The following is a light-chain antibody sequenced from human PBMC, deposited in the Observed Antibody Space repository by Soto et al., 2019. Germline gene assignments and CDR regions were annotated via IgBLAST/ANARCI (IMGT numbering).Light chain of an antibody. CDR2: GAS. V-gene: IGKV3-20*01. CDR3: QQYRIPPPYT. J-gene: IGKJ2*01. CDR1: QNVASNY. Sequence: EIVLTQSPGTLSLSAGERATLSCRASQNVASNYLAWYQQKPGQSPRLLIYGASSRATDSPDTFSGSGSGSDFTLTISSLEPEDLAIYYCQQYRIPPPYTFDQPANL.